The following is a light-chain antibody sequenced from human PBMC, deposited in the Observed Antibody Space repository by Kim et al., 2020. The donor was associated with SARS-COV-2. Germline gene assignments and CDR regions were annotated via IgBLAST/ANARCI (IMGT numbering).Light chain of an antibody. CDR3: SSYTRSSTNYV. J-gene: IGLJ1*01. CDR2: AVS. Sequence: QSVLTQSASVSGSPGQSITISCTGTSSDVGSYDYVSWYQQHPGKAPKLMIYAVSNRPSGVSNRFSGSKSANTASLTISGLQAEDEADYYCSSYTRSSTNYVFGTGTKVTVL. V-gene: IGLV2-14*03. CDR1: SSDVGSYDY.